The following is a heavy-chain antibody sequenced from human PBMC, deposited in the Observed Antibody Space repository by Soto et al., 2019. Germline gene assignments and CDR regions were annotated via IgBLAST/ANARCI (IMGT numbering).Heavy chain of an antibody. Sequence: GGSLRLSCAASGFTFSSYSMNWVRQAPGKGLEWVSYISSSSSTIYYADSVKGRFTISRDNAKNSLYLQMNSLRAEDTAVYYCARAYYYGSTGDFDYWGQGTLVTVSS. CDR1: GFTFSSYS. CDR3: ARAYYYGSTGDFDY. CDR2: ISSSSSTI. D-gene: IGHD3-10*01. V-gene: IGHV3-48*01. J-gene: IGHJ4*02.